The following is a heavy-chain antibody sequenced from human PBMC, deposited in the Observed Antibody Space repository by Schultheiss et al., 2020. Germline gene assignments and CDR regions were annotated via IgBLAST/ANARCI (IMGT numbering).Heavy chain of an antibody. J-gene: IGHJ3*02. CDR3: ARGANIAVASVDAFDI. D-gene: IGHD6-19*01. Sequence: GGSLRLSCAASVFTFSSYGMHWVRQAPGKGLEWVSSISSSSSYIYYADSLKGRFTISRDNAKNSLYLQMSSLRAEDTAVYYCARGANIAVASVDAFDIWGQGAMVTVSS. CDR2: ISSSSSYI. V-gene: IGHV3-21*06. CDR1: VFTFSSYG.